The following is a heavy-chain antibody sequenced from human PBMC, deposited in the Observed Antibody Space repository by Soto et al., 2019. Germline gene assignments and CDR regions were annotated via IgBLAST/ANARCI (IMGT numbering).Heavy chain of an antibody. J-gene: IGHJ4*02. D-gene: IGHD4-4*01. V-gene: IGHV3-11*01. CDR1: GFTFSDYY. Sequence: GGSLRLSCAASGFTFSDYYMSWIRQAPGKGLEWVSYISSSGSTIYYAGSVKCRFTISRDNAKNSLDLQMNSLRADDAAVYYCVRDPYLPTAGRIASLHYWGPGTLVTVSS. CDR2: ISSSGSTI. CDR3: VRDPYLPTAGRIASLHY.